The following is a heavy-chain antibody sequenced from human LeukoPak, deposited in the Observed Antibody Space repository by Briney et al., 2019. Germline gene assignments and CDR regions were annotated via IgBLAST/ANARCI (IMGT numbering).Heavy chain of an antibody. CDR3: AKGVGGYYDSSAYY. CDR1: GFTFSSSA. CDR2: ISGSGGST. D-gene: IGHD3-22*01. V-gene: IGHV3-23*01. J-gene: IGHJ4*02. Sequence: PGGSLRLSCAASGFTFSSSAMTWVRQAPGKGLEWVSAISGSGGSTYFADSVKGRFTISRDNSKNTLYLQMSNLRAEDTAVYYCAKGVGGYYDSSAYYWGQGTLVTVSS.